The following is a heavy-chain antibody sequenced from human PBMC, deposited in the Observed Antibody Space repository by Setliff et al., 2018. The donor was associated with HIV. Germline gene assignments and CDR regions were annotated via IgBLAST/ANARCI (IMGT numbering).Heavy chain of an antibody. V-gene: IGHV4-61*02. CDR2: ISPTGNI. Sequence: SETLSLTCTVSGGSISTSSDHWTWLRQSAGRGLEWIGRISPTGNINSNPFLRSRVTISLDTSKNQVSLNLNSVTAADTAIYYCARDDSVWGGNNWFETWGQGTLVTVSS. D-gene: IGHD3-16*01. CDR1: GGSISTSSDH. CDR3: ARDDSVWGGNNWFET. J-gene: IGHJ5*02.